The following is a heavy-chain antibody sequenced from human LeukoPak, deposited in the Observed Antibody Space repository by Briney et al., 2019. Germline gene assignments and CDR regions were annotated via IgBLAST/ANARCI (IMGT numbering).Heavy chain of an antibody. CDR1: GGSISSYY. CDR2: IYYSGST. J-gene: IGHJ5*02. Sequence: SETLSLTCTVSGGSISSYYWSWIRQPPGKGLEWIGYIYYSGSTNYNPSLKSRVTISVDTSKNQCSLKLSSVTAADTAVYYCARHRAYDSSGYKRWFDPWGQGTLVTVSS. V-gene: IGHV4-59*08. D-gene: IGHD3-22*01. CDR3: ARHRAYDSSGYKRWFDP.